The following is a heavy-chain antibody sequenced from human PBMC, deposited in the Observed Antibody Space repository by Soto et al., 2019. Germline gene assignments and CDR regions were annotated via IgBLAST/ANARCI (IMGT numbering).Heavy chain of an antibody. CDR3: AKNNLFGSGTMDY. J-gene: IGHJ4*02. D-gene: IGHD3-10*01. V-gene: IGHV3-23*01. Sequence: EVQVLDSGGDLVQSGGSLRLSCAASGFTFSNYAMSWVRQAPGMGLEWVSSISGGGGSAYYADSVKGRFTISIDNSKNTLYLQMNSLRAEDTAVYYCAKNNLFGSGTMDYWGQGTLVTVSS. CDR1: GFTFSNYA. CDR2: ISGGGGSA.